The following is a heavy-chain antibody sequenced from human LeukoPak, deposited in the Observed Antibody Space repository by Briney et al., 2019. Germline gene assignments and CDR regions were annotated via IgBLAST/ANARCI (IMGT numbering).Heavy chain of an antibody. CDR2: VSYSGST. Sequence: PSETLSLTCTVSGGSISSSYYWGWIRPPPGKGLEWSGSVSYSGSTYYNPSLKRRVTLVVTTSKNRSPLQRSSVTAAGTAVYYCATRFWQEWSYATDIWGQGTMVTVSS. D-gene: IGHD3-3*01. J-gene: IGHJ3*02. CDR1: GGSISSSYY. CDR3: ATRFWQEWSYATDI. V-gene: IGHV4-39*01.